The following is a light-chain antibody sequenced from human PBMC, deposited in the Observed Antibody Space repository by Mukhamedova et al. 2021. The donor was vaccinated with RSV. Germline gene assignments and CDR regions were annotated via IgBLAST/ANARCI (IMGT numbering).Light chain of an antibody. Sequence: WYQRRVHGKAPKPLIYGASSLQSGVPSRFSGSGSGTDFTLKISRVEAEDVGVYYCMQALQTPFTFGPGTKVDIK. CDR3: MQALQTPFT. CDR2: GAS. V-gene: IGKV1-17*01. J-gene: IGKJ3*01.